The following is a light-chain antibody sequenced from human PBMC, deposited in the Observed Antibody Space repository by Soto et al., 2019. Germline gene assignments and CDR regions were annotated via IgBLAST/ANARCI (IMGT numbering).Light chain of an antibody. CDR1: SSNIGAGYD. J-gene: IGLJ2*01. CDR3: QSYDSSLSGYVV. V-gene: IGLV1-40*01. CDR2: RNN. Sequence: QSVLTQPPSVSGAPGQRVTISCTGSSSNIGAGYDVNWYQQVPGIAPKLLIYRNNNRPSGVPDRFSGSKSGNSASLAITGLQAEDEADYYCQSYDSSLSGYVVFGGRTKLTVL.